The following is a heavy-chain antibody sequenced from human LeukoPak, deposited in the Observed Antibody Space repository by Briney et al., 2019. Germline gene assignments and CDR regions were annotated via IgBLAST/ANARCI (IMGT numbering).Heavy chain of an antibody. V-gene: IGHV3-7*04. D-gene: IGHD3-22*01. CDR2: IKQDGSEK. Sequence: GGSLRLSCAASGFTFSIYYMSWVRQAPGKGLEWVANIKQDGSEKYYVDSVKGRFTISRDNAKNSLYLEMNSLRAEDTAVHYCARDGYYYDTSGYYRPFDYWGQGTLVTVSS. CDR3: ARDGYYYDTSGYYRPFDY. CDR1: GFTFSIYY. J-gene: IGHJ4*02.